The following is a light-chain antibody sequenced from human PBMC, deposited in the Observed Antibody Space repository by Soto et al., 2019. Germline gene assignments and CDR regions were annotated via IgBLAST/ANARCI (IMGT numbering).Light chain of an antibody. V-gene: IGKV3-20*01. J-gene: IGKJ1*01. CDR2: DAS. CDR1: QSVSSSY. CDR3: QQYGSSPRT. Sequence: ENVLTQSPGTLSLSPGERATLSCRASQSVSSSYLAWYQQKPGQAPRLLIYDASSRATGIPDRLSGSGSGTDFTLTISRLEPEDSAVYYCQQYGSSPRTFGQGTKVELK.